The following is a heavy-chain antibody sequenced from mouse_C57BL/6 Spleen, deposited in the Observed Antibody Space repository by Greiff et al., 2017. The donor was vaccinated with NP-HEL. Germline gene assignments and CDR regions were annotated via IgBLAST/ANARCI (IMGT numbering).Heavy chain of an antibody. V-gene: IGHV1-64*01. CDR2: IHPNSGST. CDR3: ARSPFTTGVHWYFDV. Sequence: QVHVKQPGAELVKPGASVKLSCKASGYTFTSYWMHWVKQRPGQGLEWIGMIHPNSGSTNYNEKFKSKATLTVDKSSSTAYMQLSSLTSEDSAVYYCARSPFTTGVHWYFDVWGTGTTVTVSS. D-gene: IGHD1-1*01. J-gene: IGHJ1*03. CDR1: GYTFTSYW.